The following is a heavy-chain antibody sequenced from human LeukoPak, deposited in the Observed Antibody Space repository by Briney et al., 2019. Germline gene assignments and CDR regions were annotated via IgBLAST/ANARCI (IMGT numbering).Heavy chain of an antibody. J-gene: IGHJ6*02. Sequence: ASVKVSCKASGYTFTSYYMHWVRQAPGQGLEGMGWINPNSGGTNYAQKFQGWVTMTRDTSISTAYMELSRLRSDDTAVYYCARDTPSAYGMDVWGQGTTVTVSS. CDR1: GYTFTSYY. CDR3: ARDTPSAYGMDV. CDR2: INPNSGGT. V-gene: IGHV1-2*04.